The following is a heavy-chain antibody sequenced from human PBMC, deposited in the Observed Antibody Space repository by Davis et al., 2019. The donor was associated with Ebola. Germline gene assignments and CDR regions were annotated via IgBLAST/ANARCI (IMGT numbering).Heavy chain of an antibody. CDR2: IGRADDT. CDR3: ARRLGLARLDV. V-gene: IGHV3-13*01. Sequence: GGSLRLSCAASGFTLSYYDFHWVRQFPGEGLEWVSAIGRADDTYYAGSVKGRFTISRDDAKNSLYLQMNSLRDEDTAVYYCARRLGLARLDVWGQGTTVTVSS. D-gene: IGHD5/OR15-5a*01. CDR1: GFTLSYYD. J-gene: IGHJ6*02.